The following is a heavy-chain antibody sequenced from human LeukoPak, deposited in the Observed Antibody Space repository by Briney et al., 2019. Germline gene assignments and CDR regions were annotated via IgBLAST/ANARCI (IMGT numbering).Heavy chain of an antibody. D-gene: IGHD2-2*01. CDR3: ARDSLGYCSSTSCPGWFDP. CDR1: GGTFSSYA. J-gene: IGHJ5*02. CDR2: IIPILGTA. V-gene: IGHV1-69*13. Sequence: SVKVSCKASGGTFSSYAISWVRQAPGQGLEWMGGIIPILGTANYAQKFQGRVTITADESTSTAYMELSSLRSEDTAVYYCARDSLGYCSSTSCPGWFDPWGQGTLVTVSS.